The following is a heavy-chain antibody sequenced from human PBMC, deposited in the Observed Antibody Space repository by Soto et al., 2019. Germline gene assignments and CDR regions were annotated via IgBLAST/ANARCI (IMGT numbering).Heavy chain of an antibody. D-gene: IGHD2-15*01. CDR3: ARDRAGYSYYYYYGMDV. J-gene: IGHJ6*04. CDR1: GYTFTSYG. V-gene: IGHV1-18*01. CDR2: ISAYNGNT. Sequence: QVQLVQSGAEVKKPGAAVKVSCKASGYTFTSYGISWVRQAPGQGLEWLGWISAYNGNTNYAQKLQGRVTMTTDTSTSTDYMELRSLSSDDTAVYYCARDRAGYSYYYYYGMDVWGKGTTVTVSS.